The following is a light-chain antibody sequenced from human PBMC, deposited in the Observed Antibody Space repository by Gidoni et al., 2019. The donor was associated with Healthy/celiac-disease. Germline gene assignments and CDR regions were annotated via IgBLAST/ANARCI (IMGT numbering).Light chain of an antibody. CDR1: QSISSY. Sequence: IQLTQSPSSLSASVGDRVTITCRASQSISSYLNWYQQKPGKAPKLLIYAASSLQSGVPSRFSGSGSGTDFTLTISSLQPEDFATYYCQQSYSTPWTFGQXTEVEIK. J-gene: IGKJ1*01. V-gene: IGKV1-39*01. CDR3: QQSYSTPWT. CDR2: AAS.